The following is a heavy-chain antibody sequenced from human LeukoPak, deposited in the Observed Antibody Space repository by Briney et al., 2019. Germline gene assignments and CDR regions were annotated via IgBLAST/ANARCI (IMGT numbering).Heavy chain of an antibody. CDR1: GYIFNDYY. J-gene: IGHJ4*02. CDR2: INPNSGGT. CDR3: AFLDYYDSSGPEVDY. V-gene: IGHV1-2*02. Sequence: ASVKVSCKASGYIFNDYYIHWVRQAPGQGLEWMGWINPNSGGTNYAQKFQGRVTMTRDTSISTAYMELSRLRSDDTAVYYCAFLDYYDSSGPEVDYWGQGTLVTVSS. D-gene: IGHD3-22*01.